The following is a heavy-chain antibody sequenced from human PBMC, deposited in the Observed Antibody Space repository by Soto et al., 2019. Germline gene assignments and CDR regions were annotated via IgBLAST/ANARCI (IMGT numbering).Heavy chain of an antibody. D-gene: IGHD4-17*01. Sequence: SETLSLTCTVSGGSISSYYWSWIRQPPGKGLEWIGYIYYSGSTNYNPSLKSRVIISVDRSKNQFSLKVRSVTAADTAVYYCARETYGDYVGYLDPWGQGIQVTVS. V-gene: IGHV4-59*12. J-gene: IGHJ5*02. CDR2: IYYSGST. CDR1: GGSISSYY. CDR3: ARETYGDYVGYLDP.